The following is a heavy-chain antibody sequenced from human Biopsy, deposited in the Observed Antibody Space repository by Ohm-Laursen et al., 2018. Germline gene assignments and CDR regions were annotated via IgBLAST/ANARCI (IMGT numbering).Heavy chain of an antibody. CDR3: ARDTRWSPYSMDV. J-gene: IGHJ6*02. CDR1: GFSFSDYH. CDR2: ISGGGTI. Sequence: GSLRLSCAASGFSFSDYHMRWIRQAPGRGLEWVSYISGGGTIYYGDSMKGQVTISRDNAKNSLYLQMHSLRAEDTAVYYCARDTRWSPYSMDVLGQGTTVTVSS. D-gene: IGHD4-23*01. V-gene: IGHV3-11*01.